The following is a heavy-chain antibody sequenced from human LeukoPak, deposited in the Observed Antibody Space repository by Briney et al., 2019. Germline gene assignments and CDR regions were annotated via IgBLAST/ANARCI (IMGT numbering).Heavy chain of an antibody. CDR3: ARDLGFDSIWFDP. J-gene: IGHJ5*02. CDR2: INPNSGGT. Sequence: ASVKVSCKASGYTFTGYYMHWVRQAPGQGLEWMGWINPNSGGTNYAQKFQGRVTMTRDTSISTAYMELSRLRSDDTAVYYCARDLGFDSIWFDPWGQGTLVTVSS. CDR1: GYTFTGYY. D-gene: IGHD2/OR15-2a*01. V-gene: IGHV1-2*02.